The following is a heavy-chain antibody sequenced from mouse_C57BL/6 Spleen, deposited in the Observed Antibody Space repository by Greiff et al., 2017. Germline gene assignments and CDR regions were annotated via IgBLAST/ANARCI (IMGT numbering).Heavy chain of an antibody. D-gene: IGHD1-1*01. CDR3: AREGLLRFYYAMDY. Sequence: EVQLVESGPGLVKPSQSLSLTCSVTGYSITSGYYWNWIRQFPGNKLEWMGYISYDGSNNYNPSLKNRISVTRDTSKNQFFLKLNSVTTEDTATYYCAREGLLRFYYAMDYWGQGTSVTVSS. CDR2: ISYDGSN. V-gene: IGHV3-6*01. CDR1: GYSITSGYY. J-gene: IGHJ4*01.